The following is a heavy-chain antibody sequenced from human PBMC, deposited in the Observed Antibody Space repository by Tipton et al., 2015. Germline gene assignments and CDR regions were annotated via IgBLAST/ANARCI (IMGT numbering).Heavy chain of an antibody. V-gene: IGHV4-31*03. CDR2: IFYTGST. Sequence: TLSLTCTVSGGAITSDGFYWSWIRQHPGKGLDWIGYIFYTGSTYYNPSLKSRATLSVDTSKNQFSLTLSSVTAADTAVYYCARDGYNSNYFDYWGQGTLVTVSS. D-gene: IGHD5-24*01. CDR1: GGAITSDGFY. CDR3: ARDGYNSNYFDY. J-gene: IGHJ4*02.